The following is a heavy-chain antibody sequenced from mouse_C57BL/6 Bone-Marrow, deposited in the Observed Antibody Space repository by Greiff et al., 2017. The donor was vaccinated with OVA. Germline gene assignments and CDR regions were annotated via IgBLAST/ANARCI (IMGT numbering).Heavy chain of an antibody. V-gene: IGHV1-61*01. Sequence: QVQLQQPGAELVRPGSSVKLSCKASGYTFTSYWMDWVKQRPGQGLEWIGNIYPYDSETHYNQKFKDKATLTVDKSSSTAYMQLSSLTSEDSAVYYWARRETGTRDYWGQGTTLTVSS. CDR1: GYTFTSYW. J-gene: IGHJ2*01. D-gene: IGHD4-1*01. CDR3: ARRETGTRDY. CDR2: IYPYDSET.